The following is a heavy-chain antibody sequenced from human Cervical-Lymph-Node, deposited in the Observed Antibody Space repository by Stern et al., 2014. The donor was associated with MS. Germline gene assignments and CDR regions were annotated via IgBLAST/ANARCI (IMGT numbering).Heavy chain of an antibody. CDR2: IGAYNGNT. V-gene: IGHV1-18*01. CDR3: ARFNYDKGFDI. Sequence: QMQLVQSGAEVKKTGASVKVSCKASGYTLTSYGITWVRQAPGQGLEWMVWIGAYNGNTNYAQTFQDRVTVTKDTSTSTAYIELRSLRSDDTAIYYCARFNYDKGFDIWGQGTLVTVSS. CDR1: GYTLTSYG. D-gene: IGHD3-22*01. J-gene: IGHJ3*02.